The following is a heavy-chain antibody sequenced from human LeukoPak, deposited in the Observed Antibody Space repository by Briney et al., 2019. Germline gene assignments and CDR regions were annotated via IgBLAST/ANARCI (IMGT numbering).Heavy chain of an antibody. V-gene: IGHV3-15*01. J-gene: IGHJ6*02. Sequence: GGSLRLSCAASGFTFSNAWMSWVRRAPGKGLEWVGRIKSKTDGGTTDYAAPVKGRFTISRDDSKNTLYLQMNSLKTEDTAVYYCTTGELQPRKYYYYYGMDVWGQGTTVTVSS. D-gene: IGHD1-26*01. CDR2: IKSKTDGGTT. CDR3: TTGELQPRKYYYYYGMDV. CDR1: GFTFSNAW.